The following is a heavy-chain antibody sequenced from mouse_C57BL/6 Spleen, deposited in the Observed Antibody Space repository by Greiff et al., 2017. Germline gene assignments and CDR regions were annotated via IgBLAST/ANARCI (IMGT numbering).Heavy chain of an antibody. J-gene: IGHJ2*01. CDR2: ISSGGDYI. Sequence: EVKVVESGEGLVKPGGSLKLSCAASGFTFSSYAMSWVRQTPEKRLEWVAYISSGGDYIYYADTVKGRFTISRDNARNTLYLQMSSLKSEDTAMYYCTREGNWVDFDYWGQGTTLTVSS. CDR3: TREGNWVDFDY. V-gene: IGHV5-9-1*02. D-gene: IGHD4-1*01. CDR1: GFTFSSYA.